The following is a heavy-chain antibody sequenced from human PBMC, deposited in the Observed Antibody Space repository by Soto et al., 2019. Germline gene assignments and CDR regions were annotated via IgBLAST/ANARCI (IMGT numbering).Heavy chain of an antibody. CDR3: AHRLFYNWFDH. V-gene: IGHV2-5*01. Sequence: SGPTLVNPTQTLTLTFTFSGFSLSTSGVGVGWISQPPGKALEWLALIYWNDDKRYSPSLKSRLTITKDTSQNQVVLTMTNMDPVHTAQSYCAHRLFYNWFDHWGQETLVTLS. D-gene: IGHD3-3*01. CDR1: GFSLSTSGVG. CDR2: IYWNDDK. J-gene: IGHJ5*02.